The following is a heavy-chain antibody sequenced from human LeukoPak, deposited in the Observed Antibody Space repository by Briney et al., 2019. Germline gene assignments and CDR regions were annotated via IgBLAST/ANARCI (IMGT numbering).Heavy chain of an antibody. CDR1: GYTFTGYY. V-gene: IGHV1-2*02. CDR2: INPNSGGT. J-gene: IGHJ4*02. D-gene: IGHD3-10*01. CDR3: ATSGRFGEYFDF. Sequence: ASVKVSCMASGYTFTGYYMHWVRQAPGQGLEWMGWINPNSGGTSYGQKFQGRVTMTRDTSISTGYMELSRLRSDDTAVYYCATSGRFGEYFDFWGQGTLVTVSS.